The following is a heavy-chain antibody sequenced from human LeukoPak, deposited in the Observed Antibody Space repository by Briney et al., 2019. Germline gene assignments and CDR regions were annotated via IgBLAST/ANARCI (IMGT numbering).Heavy chain of an antibody. CDR2: IYTSGST. J-gene: IGHJ6*02. CDR1: GGSISSYY. V-gene: IGHV4-4*07. Sequence: SETLSLACTVSGGSISSYYWTWIRQPAGKGLEWIGRIYTSGSTNYNPSLKSRVTMSVDTSNNQFSLNLSSVTAADTAVYYCARQIIAAGKNYYGMDVWGQGTTVTVSS. D-gene: IGHD6-13*01. CDR3: ARQIIAAGKNYYGMDV.